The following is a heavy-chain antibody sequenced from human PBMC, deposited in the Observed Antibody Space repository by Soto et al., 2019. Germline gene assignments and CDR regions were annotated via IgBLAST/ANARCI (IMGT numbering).Heavy chain of an antibody. Sequence: QVQLQQWGAGLLKPSETLSLTCAVYGGSFSGYYWSWIRQPPGKGLEWIGEINHSGSTNYNPSLKSRVTISVDTSKNQFSLKLSSVTAADTAVYYCARTGYSSGWYKAAFDIWGQETMVTVSS. V-gene: IGHV4-34*01. CDR3: ARTGYSSGWYKAAFDI. D-gene: IGHD6-19*01. J-gene: IGHJ3*02. CDR2: INHSGST. CDR1: GGSFSGYY.